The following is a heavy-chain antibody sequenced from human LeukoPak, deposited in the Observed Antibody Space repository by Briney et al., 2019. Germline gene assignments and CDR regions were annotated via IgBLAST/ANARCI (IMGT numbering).Heavy chain of an antibody. Sequence: SETLSLTCTVSGGSISSYYWSWIRQPPGKGLEWIGYIYYSGSTYYNPSLKSRVTMSVDTSKNQFSLKLSSVTAADTAVYYCARESGSYSETGLDYWGQGTLVTVSS. J-gene: IGHJ4*02. V-gene: IGHV4-59*06. CDR1: GGSISSYY. CDR2: IYYSGST. CDR3: ARESGSYSETGLDY. D-gene: IGHD1-26*01.